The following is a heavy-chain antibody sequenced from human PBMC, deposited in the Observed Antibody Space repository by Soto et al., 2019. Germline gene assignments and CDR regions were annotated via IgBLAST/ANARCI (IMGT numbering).Heavy chain of an antibody. CDR1: GYTFTSYD. CDR2: MDPNSGST. D-gene: IGHD3-3*01. V-gene: IGHV1-8*01. CDR3: ARERKFDFWRKGLDV. Sequence: ASVKVSCKASGYTFTSYDINWVRQAPGQGLEWLGWMDPNSGSTGYAQNFQGRVTMTGNISINTAHMELSSLRSEDTAVYYCARERKFDFWRKGLDVWGQGPTVTVSS. J-gene: IGHJ6*02.